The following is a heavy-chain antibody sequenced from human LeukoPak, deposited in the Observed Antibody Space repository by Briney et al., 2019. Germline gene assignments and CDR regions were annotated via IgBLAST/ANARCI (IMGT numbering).Heavy chain of an antibody. D-gene: IGHD3-22*01. V-gene: IGHV3-7*01. J-gene: IGHJ4*02. Sequence: GGSLRLSCAASGFTFSSYWMSWVRQAPGKGLEWVANVKQDGSEKYYVDSVKGRFTISRDNAKNSLYLQMNSLRAEDTAVYYCARFWYYDMEPYYYDSSGYYTYFDYWGQGTLVTVSS. CDR2: VKQDGSEK. CDR1: GFTFSSYW. CDR3: ARFWYYDMEPYYYDSSGYYTYFDY.